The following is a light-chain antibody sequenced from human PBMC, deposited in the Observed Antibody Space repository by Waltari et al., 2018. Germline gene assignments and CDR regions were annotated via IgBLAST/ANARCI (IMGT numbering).Light chain of an antibody. CDR1: SSDVGGYNY. CDR3: SSYTSSSTLP. Sequence: QSALTQPASVSGSPGQSITISCTGTSSDVGGYNYVPWYQQHPGKAPKPMIYEVSNRPSGVSNRFSGSKSGNTASLTISGLQAEDEADYYCSSYTSSSTLPFGGGTKLTVL. CDR2: EVS. V-gene: IGLV2-14*01. J-gene: IGLJ2*01.